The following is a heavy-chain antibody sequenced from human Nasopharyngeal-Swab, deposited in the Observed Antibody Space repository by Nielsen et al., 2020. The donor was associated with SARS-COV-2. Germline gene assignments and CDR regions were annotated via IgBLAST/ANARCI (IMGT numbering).Heavy chain of an antibody. V-gene: IGHV4-30-4*01. J-gene: IGHJ3*02. Sequence: SETLSLTCSVSGGSISSGDYYWSWIRQPPGKGLEWIGYIYGSANTYYNPSLKSRVNMSVDMSKNQFSLKLSSVTAADTAVYYCAREVASANKNAFDIWGQGTMVTVSS. CDR3: AREVASANKNAFDI. D-gene: IGHD2/OR15-2a*01. CDR1: GGSISSGDYY. CDR2: IYGSANT.